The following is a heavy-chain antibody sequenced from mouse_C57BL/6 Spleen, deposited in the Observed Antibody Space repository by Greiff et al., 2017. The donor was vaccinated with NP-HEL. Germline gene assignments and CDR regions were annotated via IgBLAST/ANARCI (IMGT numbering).Heavy chain of an antibody. Sequence: EVKVEESGGGLVQPKGSLKLSCAASGFSFNTYAMNWVRQAPGKGLEWVARIRSKSNNYATYYADSVKDRFTIPRDDSESMLYLQMNNLKTEDTAMYYCVRSYYFDYWGQGTTLTVSS. CDR3: VRSYYFDY. CDR2: IRSKSNNYAT. J-gene: IGHJ2*01. V-gene: IGHV10-1*01. CDR1: GFSFNTYA.